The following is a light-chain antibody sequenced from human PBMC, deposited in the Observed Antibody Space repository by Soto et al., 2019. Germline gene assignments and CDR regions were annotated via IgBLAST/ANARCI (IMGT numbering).Light chain of an antibody. CDR3: QQSYSTPYT. CDR1: QSVSSL. CDR2: AAS. J-gene: IGKJ2*01. Sequence: DIQMTQSPSSLSASVGDRVTITCRASQSVSSLLNWYQQKPGKAPRLLIYAASSFQSGVPSRFSGSGSGTDFTLTISSLQPADFATYYCQQSYSTPYTFGRGTKLEIK. V-gene: IGKV1-39*01.